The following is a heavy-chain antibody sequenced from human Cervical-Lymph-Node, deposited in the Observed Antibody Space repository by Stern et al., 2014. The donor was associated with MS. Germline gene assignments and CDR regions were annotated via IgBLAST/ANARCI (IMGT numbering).Heavy chain of an antibody. D-gene: IGHD1-26*01. CDR1: GYSFNRFG. CDR2: ISGDNGQP. V-gene: IGHV1-18*01. J-gene: IGHJ4*02. CDR3: ARDAGAAADY. Sequence: VQLVESGGEVKKPGASVKVSCKASGYSFNRFGITWVRQAPGQGLEWMGWISGDNGQPNYAPRPRGRVTMTTDTSTSTAYMEVRSLTSGDTAVYYCARDAGAAADYWGQGTLVTVSS.